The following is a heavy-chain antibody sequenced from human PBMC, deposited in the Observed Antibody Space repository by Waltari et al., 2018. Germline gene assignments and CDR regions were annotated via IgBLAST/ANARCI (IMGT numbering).Heavy chain of an antibody. J-gene: IGHJ4*02. D-gene: IGHD3-9*01. Sequence: QVQLVQSGAEVKKPGASVKVSCKASGYTFTSYAMHWVRQAPGQRLEWMGWINAGNGNTKYSQKFQGRVTITRDTSASTAYMELSSLRSEDTAVYYCARSYDILTGYYPEEFDYWGQGTLVTVSS. V-gene: IGHV1-3*01. CDR3: ARSYDILTGYYPEEFDY. CDR1: GYTFTSYA. CDR2: INAGNGNT.